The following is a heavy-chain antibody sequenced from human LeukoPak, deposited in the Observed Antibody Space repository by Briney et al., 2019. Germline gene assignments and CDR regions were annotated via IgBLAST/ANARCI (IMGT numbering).Heavy chain of an antibody. J-gene: IGHJ6*02. CDR1: GFTFDDYG. CDR2: INWSGGST. Sequence: GGSLRLSCAASGFTFDDYGMSWVRQAPGKGLEWVSGINWSGGSTGYADSVKGRFTISRDNAKNSLYLQMNSLRAEDTALYHCARARMRSGSYYRLDYYYGMDVWGQGTTVTVSS. CDR3: ARARMRSGSYYRLDYYYGMDV. V-gene: IGHV3-20*01. D-gene: IGHD3-10*01.